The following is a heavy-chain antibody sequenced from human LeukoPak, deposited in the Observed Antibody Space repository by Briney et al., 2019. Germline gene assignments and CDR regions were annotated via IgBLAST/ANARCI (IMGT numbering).Heavy chain of an antibody. CDR2: ISGSGDST. D-gene: IGHD6-13*01. J-gene: IGHJ4*02. Sequence: GGSLRLSCAASGSPFSSYSMTWVRQAPGKGLEWVSAISGSGDSTYYGDSVKGRFTISRDNSKNTLYLQMNSLRAEDTAVYYCAKTRPLDSSSWSHGDYWGQGTLVTVSS. CDR1: GSPFSSYS. CDR3: AKTRPLDSSSWSHGDY. V-gene: IGHV3-23*01.